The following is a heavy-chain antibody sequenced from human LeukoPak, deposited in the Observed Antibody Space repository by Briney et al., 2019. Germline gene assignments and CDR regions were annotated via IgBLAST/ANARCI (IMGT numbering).Heavy chain of an antibody. CDR2: ISGSGGST. D-gene: IGHD6-13*01. V-gene: IGHV3-23*01. J-gene: IGHJ4*02. Sequence: GGSLRLSCAASGFTFSSYAMSWVRQAPGKGLEWVSAISGSGGSTYYADSVKGRFTISRDNSKNTLYLQMDSLRADDTAVYYCAKRGIAAAASFDYWGQGTLVSVSS. CDR1: GFTFSSYA. CDR3: AKRGIAAAASFDY.